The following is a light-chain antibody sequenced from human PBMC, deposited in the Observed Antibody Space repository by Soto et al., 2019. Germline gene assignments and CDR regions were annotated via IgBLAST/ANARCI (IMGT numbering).Light chain of an antibody. CDR2: RAS. V-gene: IGKV3-15*01. CDR3: QQYNSWPGT. J-gene: IGKJ5*01. Sequence: ETVVKQSTATVSVTQGECVTLSCRAHQSVSTNLAWYQQKPDQAPRLLVYRASTRTLGIPARFSCSESGTEFTLTISILQSEDFPVYYCQQYNSWPGTFGQGTRLEIK. CDR1: QSVSTN.